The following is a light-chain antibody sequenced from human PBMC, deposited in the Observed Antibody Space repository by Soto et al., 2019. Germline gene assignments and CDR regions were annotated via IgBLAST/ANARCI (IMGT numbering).Light chain of an antibody. CDR1: QSVSSN. Sequence: EIVMTQSPATLSVSPGERATLSCRASQSVSSNLAWSQQKPGQAPRLLIYGASTRATGIPARFSGSGSGTEFTLTISRLQSEDFAVYYCQQYNNWPRTFGQGTKVEIK. J-gene: IGKJ1*01. V-gene: IGKV3-15*01. CDR3: QQYNNWPRT. CDR2: GAS.